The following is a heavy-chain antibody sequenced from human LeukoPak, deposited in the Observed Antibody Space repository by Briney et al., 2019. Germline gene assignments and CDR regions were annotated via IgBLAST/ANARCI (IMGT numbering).Heavy chain of an antibody. V-gene: IGHV3-30*04. Sequence: PGGSLRLSCAASGFTFSSYAMHWVRQAPGKGLEWVAVISYDGSNKYYADSVKGRFTISRDNSKNTLYLQMNSLRAEDMAVYYCARSSGWYHRGPDYYYYYMDVWGKGTTVTVS. CDR2: ISYDGSNK. CDR1: GFTFSSYA. CDR3: ARSSGWYHRGPDYYYYYMDV. J-gene: IGHJ6*03. D-gene: IGHD6-19*01.